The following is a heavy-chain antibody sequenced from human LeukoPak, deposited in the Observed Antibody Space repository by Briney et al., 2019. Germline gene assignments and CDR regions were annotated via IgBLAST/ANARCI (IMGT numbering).Heavy chain of an antibody. V-gene: IGHV4-34*01. Sequence: SETLSLTCAVYGGSFSGYYWSWLRQPPGKGLEWIGEINNSGSTNYNPSLKSRVTISVDTSKNQFSLKLSSVTAADTAVYYCARASESGYSQAFDIWGQGTMVTVSS. CDR2: INNSGST. D-gene: IGHD5-18*01. J-gene: IGHJ3*02. CDR1: GGSFSGYY. CDR3: ARASESGYSQAFDI.